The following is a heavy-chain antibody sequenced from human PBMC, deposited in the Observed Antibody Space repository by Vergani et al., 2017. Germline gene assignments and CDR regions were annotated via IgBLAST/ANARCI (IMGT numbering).Heavy chain of an antibody. CDR3: ARSESRVRFLEWYDI. J-gene: IGHJ3*02. V-gene: IGHV4-34*01. CDR1: GGSFSDYY. CDR2: VNHSGST. Sequence: QVQLQQWGAGLLKPSETLSLTCAVSGGSFSDYYWSWIRQPPGKGLEWIGEVNHSGSTNYNPSLKRRVTISVDPSKNQFSLKLSSVTAADTAVYYCARSESRVRFLEWYDIWGQGTMVTVSS. D-gene: IGHD3-3*01.